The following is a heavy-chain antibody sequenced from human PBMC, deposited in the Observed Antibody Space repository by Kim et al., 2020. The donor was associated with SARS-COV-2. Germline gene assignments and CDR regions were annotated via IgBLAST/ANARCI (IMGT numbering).Heavy chain of an antibody. CDR1: GYTFTSYY. J-gene: IGHJ6*02. CDR3: AREGQQQLSLSLDYYYYGMDV. D-gene: IGHD6-13*01. CDR2: INPSGGST. Sequence: ASVKVSCKASGYTFTSYYMHWVRQAPGQGLEWMGIINPSGGSTSYAQKFQGRVTMTRDTSTSTVYMELSSLRSEDTAVYYCAREGQQQLSLSLDYYYYGMDVWGQGTTVTVSS. V-gene: IGHV1-46*01.